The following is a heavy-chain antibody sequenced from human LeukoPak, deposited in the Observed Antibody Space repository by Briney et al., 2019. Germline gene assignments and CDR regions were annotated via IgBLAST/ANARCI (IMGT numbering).Heavy chain of an antibody. J-gene: IGHJ4*02. CDR3: ASSNWNLRPAGVNFDY. Sequence: SETLSLTCTVSGGSISSSSYYWGWIRQPPGKGLEWIGSIYYSGSTYYNPSLKSRVTISVDTSKNQFPLKLSSVTAADTAVYYCASSNWNLRPAGVNFDYWGQGTLVTVSS. V-gene: IGHV4-39*06. CDR2: IYYSGST. D-gene: IGHD1-7*01. CDR1: GGSISSSSYY.